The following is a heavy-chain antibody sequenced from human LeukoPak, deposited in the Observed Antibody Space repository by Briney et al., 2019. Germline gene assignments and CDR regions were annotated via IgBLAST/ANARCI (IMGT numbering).Heavy chain of an antibody. CDR3: AKDIGHDFWSGSFFDY. D-gene: IGHD3-3*01. CDR1: GFTFSSYA. V-gene: IGHV3-23*01. CDR2: ISGSGGST. J-gene: IGHJ4*02. Sequence: GGSLRLSCAASGFTFSSYAMSWVRQAPGKGLEWVSAISGSGGSTYYADSVKGRFTISRDNSKNTLYLQMNSLRAEDTAVYYCAKDIGHDFWSGSFFDYWGQGTLVTVSS.